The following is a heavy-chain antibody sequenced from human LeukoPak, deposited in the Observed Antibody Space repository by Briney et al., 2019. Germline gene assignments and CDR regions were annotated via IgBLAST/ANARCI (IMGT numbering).Heavy chain of an antibody. CDR2: ISWNSGSI. CDR3: AKGYGGPPRSPQDY. CDR1: GFTFDGYA. D-gene: IGHD4-23*01. Sequence: GGSLRLSCAASGFTFDGYAMHWVRQAPGKGLEWVSGISWNSGSIGYADSVKGRFTISRDNAKNSLYLQMNSLRAEDTALYYCAKGYGGPPRSPQDYWGQGTLVTVSS. V-gene: IGHV3-9*01. J-gene: IGHJ4*02.